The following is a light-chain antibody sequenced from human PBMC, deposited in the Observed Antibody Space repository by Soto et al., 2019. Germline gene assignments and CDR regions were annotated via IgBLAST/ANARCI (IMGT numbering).Light chain of an antibody. J-gene: IGKJ4*02. Sequence: DIQMTQSPSTLSASVGDRVTITCRASQSISSWLAWYQQKPGKAPKLLIFDASSLESGTPSRFSGRRSGTQFPLTINGLQPDDFATYYCQQYDNYKPLTFGGGTKV. V-gene: IGKV1-5*01. CDR2: DAS. CDR3: QQYDNYKPLT. CDR1: QSISSW.